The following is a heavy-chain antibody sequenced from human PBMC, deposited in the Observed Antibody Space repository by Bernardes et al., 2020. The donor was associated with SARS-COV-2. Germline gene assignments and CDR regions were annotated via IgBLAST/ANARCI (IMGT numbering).Heavy chain of an antibody. Sequence: SETLSLTCTVSGGSISSYYWSWIRQPPGKGLEWIGYIYYSGSTNYNPSLKSRVTISVDTSKNQFSLKLSSVTAADTAVYYCARFAGPIIVVVPAATNAFDIWGQGTMVTVSS. D-gene: IGHD2-2*01. CDR2: IYYSGST. V-gene: IGHV4-59*01. CDR1: GGSISSYY. J-gene: IGHJ3*02. CDR3: ARFAGPIIVVVPAATNAFDI.